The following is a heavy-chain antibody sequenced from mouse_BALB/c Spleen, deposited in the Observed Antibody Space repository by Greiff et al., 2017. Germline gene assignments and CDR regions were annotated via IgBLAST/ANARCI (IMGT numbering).Heavy chain of an antibody. CDR1: GFTFSSYT. D-gene: IGHD2-10*02. CDR2: ISNGGGST. CDR3: ARHSGYGNYVNYFDY. V-gene: IGHV5-12-2*01. Sequence: EVKLVESGGGLVQPGGSLKLSCAASGFTFSSYTMSWVRQTPEKRLEWVAYISNGGGSTYYPDTVKGRFTISRDNAKNTLYLQMSSLKSEDTAMYYCARHSGYGNYVNYFDYWGQGTTLTVSS. J-gene: IGHJ2*01.